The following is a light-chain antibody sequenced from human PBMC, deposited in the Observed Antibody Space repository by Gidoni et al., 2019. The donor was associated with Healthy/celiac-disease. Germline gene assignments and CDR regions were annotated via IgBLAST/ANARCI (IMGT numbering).Light chain of an antibody. CDR3: MQALQTPLFT. CDR1: PSLLHINGYTY. Sequence: DVVMTKSPLSLPVTPGEPASISCRSSPSLLHINGYTYLDWYLQKPGQSPQLLIYLGANRASGVPDSFSGSGSGTDFTLKISRVEAEDVGVYYCMQALQTPLFTFGPGTKVVIK. J-gene: IGKJ3*01. V-gene: IGKV2-28*01. CDR2: LGA.